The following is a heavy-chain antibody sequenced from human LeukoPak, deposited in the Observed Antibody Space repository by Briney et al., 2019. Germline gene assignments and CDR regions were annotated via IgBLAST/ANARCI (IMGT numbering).Heavy chain of an antibody. V-gene: IGHV4-34*01. CDR2: INHSGST. D-gene: IGHD2-21*02. Sequence: PSETLSLTCAVYGGSFSGYYWSWIRQPPGKGLEWIGEINHSGSTNYNPSLKSRVTISVDTSKDQFSLKLSSVTAADTAVYYCARARANIVVVTALDYWGQGTLVTVSS. J-gene: IGHJ4*02. CDR1: GGSFSGYY. CDR3: ARARANIVVVTALDY.